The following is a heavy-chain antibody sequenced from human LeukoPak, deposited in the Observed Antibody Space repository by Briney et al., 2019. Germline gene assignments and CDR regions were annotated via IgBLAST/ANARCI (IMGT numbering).Heavy chain of an antibody. V-gene: IGHV1-24*01. D-gene: IGHD2-2*03. CDR3: ATHRGYCSSTSCQNELELDY. Sequence: ASVKVSCKVSGYTLTELSMHWARQAPGKGLEWMGGFDPEDGETIYAQKFQGRVTMTEDTSTDTAYMELSSLRSEDTAVYYCATHRGYCSSTSCQNELELDYWGQGTLVTVSS. CDR2: FDPEDGET. J-gene: IGHJ4*02. CDR1: GYTLTELS.